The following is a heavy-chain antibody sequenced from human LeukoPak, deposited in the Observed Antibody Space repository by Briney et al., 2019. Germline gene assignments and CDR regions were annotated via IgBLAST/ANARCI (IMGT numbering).Heavy chain of an antibody. Sequence: SVKVSCKASGGTFSSYAISWVRQAPGRGLEWMGWIIPILGIANYAQKFQGRVTITADKSTSTAYMELSSLRSEDTAVYYCARVGLLGARMVRGVTRHYGMDVWGQGTTVTVSS. CDR3: ARVGLLGARMVRGVTRHYGMDV. CDR2: IIPILGIA. V-gene: IGHV1-69*10. D-gene: IGHD3-10*01. CDR1: GGTFSSYA. J-gene: IGHJ6*02.